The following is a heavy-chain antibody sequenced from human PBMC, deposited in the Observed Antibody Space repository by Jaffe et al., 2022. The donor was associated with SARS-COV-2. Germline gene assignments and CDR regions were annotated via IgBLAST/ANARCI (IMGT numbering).Heavy chain of an antibody. CDR1: GYTFTSYG. CDR3: ASVRRRDYYGSGSGRPDAFDI. J-gene: IGHJ3*02. CDR2: ISAYNGNT. D-gene: IGHD3-10*01. Sequence: QVQLVQSGAEVKKPGASVKVSCKASGYTFTSYGISWVRQAPGQGLEWMGWISAYNGNTNYAQKLQGRVTMTTDTSTSTAYMELRSLRSDDTAVYYCASVRRRDYYGSGSGRPDAFDIWGQGTMVTVSS. V-gene: IGHV1-18*01.